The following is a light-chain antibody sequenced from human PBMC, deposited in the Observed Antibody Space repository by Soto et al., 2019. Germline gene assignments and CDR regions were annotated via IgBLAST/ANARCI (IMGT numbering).Light chain of an antibody. Sequence: IELTESPCTLPMSHGQCLTLSDRASQSVSKWYVAWYQVKPGQAPRLVIYGASSRATGIPDRFSGSGSGTQFTLTISSLQSEDFAVYYCQQYGSSPITFGQGTRLEIK. J-gene: IGKJ5*01. CDR3: QQYGSSPIT. CDR2: GAS. V-gene: IGKV3-20*01. CDR1: QSVSKWY.